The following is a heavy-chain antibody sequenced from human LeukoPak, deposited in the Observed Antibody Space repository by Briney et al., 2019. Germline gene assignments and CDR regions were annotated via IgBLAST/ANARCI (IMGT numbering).Heavy chain of an antibody. Sequence: ASVKVSCKASGYTFTGYYMHWVRQAPGQGLEWMGWINPNSGGTNYAQKFQGRVTMTRDTSISTAYMELSRLRSEDTAVYYCARSIRVPAARWVGMDVWGQGTTVTVSS. D-gene: IGHD2-2*01. J-gene: IGHJ6*02. CDR2: INPNSGGT. CDR3: ARSIRVPAARWVGMDV. CDR1: GYTFTGYY. V-gene: IGHV1-2*02.